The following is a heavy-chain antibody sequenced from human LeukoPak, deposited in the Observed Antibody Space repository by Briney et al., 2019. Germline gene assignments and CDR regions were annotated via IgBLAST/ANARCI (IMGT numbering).Heavy chain of an antibody. D-gene: IGHD3-22*01. CDR1: GINFNSYG. CDR2: ISGIGGST. Sequence: GGALELFCAASGINFNSYGMSRVRQAPGEGVEWVSAISGIGGSTYYADSVKGRFTISRDNSKNTLYLQMNSLRAEDTAVYYCAKRFYYYDSSGSQGVDNYWGQGTLVTVSS. CDR3: AKRFYYYDSSGSQGVDNY. J-gene: IGHJ4*02. V-gene: IGHV3-23*01.